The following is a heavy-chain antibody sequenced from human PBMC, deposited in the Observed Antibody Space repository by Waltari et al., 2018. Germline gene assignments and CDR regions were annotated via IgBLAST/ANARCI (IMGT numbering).Heavy chain of an antibody. CDR2: ISSDRSYI. J-gene: IGHJ4*02. CDR1: GFGFSNYT. D-gene: IGHD1-26*01. V-gene: IGHV3-21*01. CDR3: TRARSGSFSTLFEH. Sequence: DVQLVESGGGLVRPGGSLRLSCAASGFGFSNYTMDWVRQAPGKGLGLVAFISSDRSYIYYADSVKGRFTISRDNAKNSLYLQMNSLRAEDTAVYYCTRARSGSFSTLFEHWGQGTVVTVSS.